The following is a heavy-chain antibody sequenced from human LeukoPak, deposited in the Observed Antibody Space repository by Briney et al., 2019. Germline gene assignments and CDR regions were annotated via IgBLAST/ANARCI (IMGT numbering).Heavy chain of an antibody. D-gene: IGHD6-19*01. CDR1: GFTFSSYG. J-gene: IGHJ4*02. Sequence: GGSLRLSCEASGFTFSSYGIHWVRQAPGKGLGWVSAISGSGGSTYYADSVKGRFTISRDNSKNTLYLQMNSLRAEDTAVYYCAKDPGYSSGWYYFDYWGQGTLVTVSS. CDR2: ISGSGGST. V-gene: IGHV3-23*01. CDR3: AKDPGYSSGWYYFDY.